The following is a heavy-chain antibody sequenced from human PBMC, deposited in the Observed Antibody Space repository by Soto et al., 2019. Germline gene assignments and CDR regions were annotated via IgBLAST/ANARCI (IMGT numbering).Heavy chain of an antibody. J-gene: IGHJ4*02. D-gene: IGHD6-6*01. CDR1: GFIFSNYA. CDR2: ISGSGSST. Sequence: LRLSCAASGFIFSNYAMSWVRQAPGKGLEWVSFISGSGSSTYYADSVKGRFTISRGNSKNTLYLQMNSLRAEDAAVYYCVREASSSGLHLDHWGRGTLVTVSS. CDR3: VREASSSGLHLDH. V-gene: IGHV3-23*01.